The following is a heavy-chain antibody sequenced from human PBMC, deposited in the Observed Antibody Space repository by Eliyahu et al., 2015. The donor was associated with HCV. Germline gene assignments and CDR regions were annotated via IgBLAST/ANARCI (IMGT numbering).Heavy chain of an antibody. CDR1: GYSFTSYW. CDR2: IHPGDSDT. CDR3: ARCSSSPGYYYGMDV. V-gene: IGHV5-51*01. D-gene: IGHD6-6*01. Sequence: EVQLVQSGAEVKKPGESLKISCKGSGYSFTSYWIGWVRQMPGKGPEWMGVIHPGDSDTRYSPSFQGQVTISADKSISTAYLQWSSLKASDTAMYYCARCSSSPGYYYGMDVWGQGTTVTVSS. J-gene: IGHJ6*02.